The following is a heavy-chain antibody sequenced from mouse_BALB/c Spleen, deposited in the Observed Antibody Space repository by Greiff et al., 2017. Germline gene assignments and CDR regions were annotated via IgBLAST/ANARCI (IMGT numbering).Heavy chain of an antibody. CDR3: AREGDGSSYVGAMDY. CDR2: IYPGDGDT. V-gene: IGHV1-80*01. Sequence: VQLQQSGAELARPGASVKISCKASGYAFSSYWMNWVKQRPGQGLEWIGQIYPGDGDTNYNGKFKGKATLTADKSSSTAYMQRSSLTSEDSAVYFCAREGDGSSYVGAMDYWGQGTSVTVSA. J-gene: IGHJ4*01. CDR1: GYAFSSYW. D-gene: IGHD1-1*01.